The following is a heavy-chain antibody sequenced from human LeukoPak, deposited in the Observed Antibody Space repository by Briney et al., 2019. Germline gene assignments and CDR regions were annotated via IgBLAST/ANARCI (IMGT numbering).Heavy chain of an antibody. CDR2: ISYDGSNK. V-gene: IGHV3-30*03. D-gene: IGHD3-10*01. CDR1: GFTFSSYG. J-gene: IGHJ4*02. Sequence: GGSLRLSCAASGFTFSSYGMHWVRQAPGKGLEWVAVISYDGSNKYYADSVKGRFTISRDNSKNTLYLQMNSLRAEDTAVYYCAREGMVRGVIVYWGQGTLVTVSS. CDR3: AREGMVRGVIVY.